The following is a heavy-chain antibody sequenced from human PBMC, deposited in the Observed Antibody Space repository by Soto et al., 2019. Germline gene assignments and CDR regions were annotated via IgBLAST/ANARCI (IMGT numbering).Heavy chain of an antibody. CDR2: ITYDESYK. CDR3: ARDGGGFNTLYYFDS. CDR1: AFTFGTYN. Sequence: GGSLRLSCAASAFTFGTYNMHWVRQAPGKGLEWLSVITYDESYKYYADSVKGRFTISRDNSKDTLYLQINSLRTEDTAVYYCARDGGGFNTLYYFDSWGQGTLVNVSS. D-gene: IGHD3-10*01. J-gene: IGHJ4*02. V-gene: IGHV3-30-3*01.